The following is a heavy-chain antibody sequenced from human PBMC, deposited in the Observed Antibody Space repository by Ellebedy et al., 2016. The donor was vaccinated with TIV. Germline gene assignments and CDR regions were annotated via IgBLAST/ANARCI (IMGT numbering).Heavy chain of an antibody. V-gene: IGHV3-21*06. CDR2: IRSTGSDK. CDR1: GFTFSNYN. D-gene: IGHD2-15*01. Sequence: PGGSLRLSCVASGFTFSNYNTNWVRQSQGKGLEWVSSIRSTGSDKYYAESVKGRITISRDNAQDTLFLQMNSLRAEDTAVYFCSRGWSTPDSWGQGTLVIVSS. CDR3: SRGWSTPDS. J-gene: IGHJ4*02.